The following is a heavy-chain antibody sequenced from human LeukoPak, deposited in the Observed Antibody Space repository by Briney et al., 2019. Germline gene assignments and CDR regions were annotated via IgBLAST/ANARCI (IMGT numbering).Heavy chain of an antibody. CDR1: GGTFSSYD. CDR2: IIPIFGTA. Sequence: ASVKVYCKASGGTFSSYDISWVRRAPGQGLEWMGGIIPIFGTANYAQKFQGRVTITTDESTSTAHMELSSLRSEDTAVYYCARGGFEYYMDVWGKGTTVTDSS. J-gene: IGHJ6*03. V-gene: IGHV1-69*05. CDR3: ARGGFEYYMDV. D-gene: IGHD3-16*01.